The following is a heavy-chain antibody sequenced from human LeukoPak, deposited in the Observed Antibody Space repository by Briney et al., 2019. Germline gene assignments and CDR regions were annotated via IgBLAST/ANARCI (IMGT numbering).Heavy chain of an antibody. V-gene: IGHV4-4*07. CDR3: ARDHGEGSSWYGVFDYYYYYMDV. J-gene: IGHJ6*03. D-gene: IGHD6-13*01. CDR2: IYTSGST. Sequence: SETLSLTCTVSGGSISSYYWSWIRQPAGKGLEWIGRIYTSGSTNYNPSLKSRVTMSVDTSKNQFSLKLSSVTAADTAVYYCARDHGEGSSWYGVFDYYYYYMDVWGKGTTVTVSS. CDR1: GGSISSYY.